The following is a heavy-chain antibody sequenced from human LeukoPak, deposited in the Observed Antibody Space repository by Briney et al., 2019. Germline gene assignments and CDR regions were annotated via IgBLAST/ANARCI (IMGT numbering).Heavy chain of an antibody. Sequence: GASVKVSCKASGYTFTSYYMHWVRQAPGQGLEWMGIINPSGGSTSYAQKFQGRVTMTRDTSTSTVYMELSSLRSEDTAVYYCARVEVRHRIAAAGTGGWFDPWGQGTLVTVSS. J-gene: IGHJ5*02. CDR2: INPSGGST. V-gene: IGHV1-46*01. CDR3: ARVEVRHRIAAAGTGGWFDP. CDR1: GYTFTSYY. D-gene: IGHD6-13*01.